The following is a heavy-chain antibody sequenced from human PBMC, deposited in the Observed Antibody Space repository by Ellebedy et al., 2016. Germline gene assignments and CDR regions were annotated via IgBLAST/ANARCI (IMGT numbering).Heavy chain of an antibody. CDR3: ARTPHNSRWSPHYFDY. CDR1: GFTFSSYW. CDR2: MKFDGGET. Sequence: GGSLRLSCAASGFTFSSYWMTWVRQAPGKGLEWVANMKFDGGETYYVDSVKGRFTISRDNAKNSLSLQMSSLRAEDTAVYYCARTPHNSRWSPHYFDYWGQGTLVTVSS. V-gene: IGHV3-7*01. J-gene: IGHJ4*02. D-gene: IGHD6-13*01.